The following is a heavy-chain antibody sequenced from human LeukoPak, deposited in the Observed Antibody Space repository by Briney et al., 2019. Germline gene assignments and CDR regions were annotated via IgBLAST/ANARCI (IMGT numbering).Heavy chain of an antibody. CDR3: ARATYYYDSSGYYPLNWFDP. V-gene: IGHV4-34*01. D-gene: IGHD3-22*01. CDR2: INYSGST. CDR1: GGSFSGYY. J-gene: IGHJ5*02. Sequence: SETLSLTCAVYGGSFSGYYWSWIRQPPGKGLEWIGEINYSGSTNYNPSLKSRVTISVDTSKNQFSLKLSSVTAADTAVYYCARATYYYDSSGYYPLNWFDPWGQGTLVTVSS.